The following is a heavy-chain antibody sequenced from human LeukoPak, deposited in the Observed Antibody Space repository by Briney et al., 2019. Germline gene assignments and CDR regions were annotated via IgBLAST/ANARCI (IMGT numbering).Heavy chain of an antibody. CDR3: ALCGGDCYDLYYFDY. CDR2: IWYDGSNK. D-gene: IGHD2-21*02. V-gene: IGHV3-33*01. CDR1: GFTFSSYG. Sequence: GRSLRLSCAASGFTFSSYGMHWVRQAPGKGLEWVAVIWYDGSNKYYADSVKGRFTISRDNSKNTLYLQMNSLRAEDTAVYYYALCGGDCYDLYYFDYWGQGTLVTVSS. J-gene: IGHJ4*02.